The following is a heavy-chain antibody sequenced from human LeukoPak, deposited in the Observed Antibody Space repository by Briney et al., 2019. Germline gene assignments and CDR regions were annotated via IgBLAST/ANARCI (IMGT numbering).Heavy chain of an antibody. J-gene: IGHJ4*02. Sequence: GSLRLSCAASGFTFRNYNMHWVRQAPGKGLEWVANIKQDGSEKYYVDSVKGRFTISRDNAKNSLYLQMNSLRAEDTAVYYCVRDLYRIVVVPHYFDYWGQGTLVTVSS. V-gene: IGHV3-7*01. CDR3: VRDLYRIVVVPHYFDY. CDR2: IKQDGSEK. CDR1: GFTFRNYN. D-gene: IGHD3-22*01.